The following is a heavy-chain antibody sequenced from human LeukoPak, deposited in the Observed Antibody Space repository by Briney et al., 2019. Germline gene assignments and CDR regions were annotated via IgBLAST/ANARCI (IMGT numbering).Heavy chain of an antibody. J-gene: IGHJ4*02. CDR3: ARGSTVVTQGDY. CDR2: IYYSGST. CDR1: GGSISSYY. D-gene: IGHD4-23*01. Sequence: SETLSLTCTVSGGSISSYYWSWIRQPPGKGLEWIGYIYYSGSTNYNPSLKSRVTISVDTSKNQFSLKLSSVTAADTAVYYCARGSTVVTQGDYWGQGTLVTVSS. V-gene: IGHV4-59*08.